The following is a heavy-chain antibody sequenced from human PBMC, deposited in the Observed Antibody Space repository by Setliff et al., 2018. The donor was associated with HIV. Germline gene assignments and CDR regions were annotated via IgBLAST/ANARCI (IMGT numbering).Heavy chain of an antibody. Sequence: SQTLSLTCYVTDDPISSYYWSWVRQPAGKGLEWIGRLYVSGDTNYNPSLKSRVTMSLDTSKKHFSLKLKSVTAADTAVYYCARSSSSWSGWFDPWGQGTLVTVSS. CDR2: LYVSGDT. J-gene: IGHJ5*02. V-gene: IGHV4-4*07. D-gene: IGHD6-13*01. CDR3: ARSSSSWSGWFDP. CDR1: DDPISSYY.